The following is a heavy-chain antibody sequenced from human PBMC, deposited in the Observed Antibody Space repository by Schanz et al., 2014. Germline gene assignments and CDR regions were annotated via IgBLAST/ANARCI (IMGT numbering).Heavy chain of an antibody. D-gene: IGHD5-12*01. CDR2: IISILGIP. CDR3: ARDLTVDTGYVVHYYYYGMDV. V-gene: IGHV1-69*04. CDR1: GYTFTDYG. J-gene: IGHJ6*02. Sequence: QVQVVQSGAEVKKPGASVKVSCKASGYTFTDYGVIWVRQAPGQGLEWMGRIISILGIPNYAQKFQGRVTFTADKSASTAYMELTSLRSEDTAVYFCARDLTVDTGYVVHYYYYGMDVWGQGTTVTVSS.